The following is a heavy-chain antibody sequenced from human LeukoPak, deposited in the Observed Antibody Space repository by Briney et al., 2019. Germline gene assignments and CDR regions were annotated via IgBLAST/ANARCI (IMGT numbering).Heavy chain of an antibody. Sequence: GGSLRLSCAASGFTFSSYDMSWVRQAPGKGLEWVSYISRVSSNIYYADSVKGRFTISRDNAKNSLYLQMNSLRAEDTAVYYCARIPDYDYVWGSYYYYYYMDVWGKGTTVTVSS. D-gene: IGHD3-16*01. CDR1: GFTFSSYD. CDR3: ARIPDYDYVWGSYYYYYYMDV. V-gene: IGHV3-48*01. CDR2: ISRVSSNI. J-gene: IGHJ6*03.